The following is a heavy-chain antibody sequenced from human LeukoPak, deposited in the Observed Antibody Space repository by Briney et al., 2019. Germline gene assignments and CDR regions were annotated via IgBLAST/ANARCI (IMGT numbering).Heavy chain of an antibody. CDR1: GGSISNYY. CDR3: ARLLRGQYCSTTSCLTFDY. V-gene: IGHV4-59*08. J-gene: IGHJ4*01. Sequence: PSETLSLTCTVSGGSISNYYWRWLRQSPGKGLEGIGYIYFTGSSNYNPSLKSRCSLSVDTSKNQFSLTVTYVSAEDTAVYYCARLLRGQYCSTTSCLTFDYWGQGALVAVSS. D-gene: IGHD2-2*01. CDR2: IYFTGSS.